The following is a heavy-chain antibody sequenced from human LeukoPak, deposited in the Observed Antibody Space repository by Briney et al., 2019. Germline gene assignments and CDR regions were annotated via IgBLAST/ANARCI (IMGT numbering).Heavy chain of an antibody. J-gene: IGHJ4*02. Sequence: GGSLRLSCAASGFTFSSYSMNWVRQAPGKGLEWVSSISSSSSYIYYADSVKGRFTISRDSAKNSLYLQMNSLRAEDTAFYYCARIGYSSSSFDYWGQGTLVTVSS. CDR3: ARIGYSSSSFDY. CDR2: ISSSSSYI. CDR1: GFTFSSYS. V-gene: IGHV3-21*01. D-gene: IGHD2-15*01.